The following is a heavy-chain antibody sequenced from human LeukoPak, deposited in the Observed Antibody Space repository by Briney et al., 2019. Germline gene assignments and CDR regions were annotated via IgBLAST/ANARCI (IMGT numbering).Heavy chain of an antibody. D-gene: IGHD3-10*01. CDR3: ARGPVWFGDWYFDL. Sequence: PGGSLRLSCAASGFTFSTYALHWVRQAPGKGLEWVAVISYDGSNKFYADSVRGRFTISRDNSKNTLFLQMNSLRPEDTAVYYCARGPVWFGDWYFDLWGRGTLVTVSS. CDR2: ISYDGSNK. V-gene: IGHV3-30*04. CDR1: GFTFSTYA. J-gene: IGHJ2*01.